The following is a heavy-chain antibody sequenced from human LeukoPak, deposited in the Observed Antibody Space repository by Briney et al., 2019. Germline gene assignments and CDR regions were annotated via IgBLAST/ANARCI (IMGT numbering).Heavy chain of an antibody. CDR1: GFTFSTYS. CDR2: ISTSSIYI. V-gene: IGHV3-21*01. J-gene: IGHJ4*01. CDR3: VREGFYFFDF. Sequence: GGSLRLSCAASGFTFSTYSMNWVRQAPGKGLEWISFISTSSIYIYYADSVKGRFTISRDNARNSVYLQMNSLRAEDSATYYCVREGFYFFDFWGQGTLVTVSS.